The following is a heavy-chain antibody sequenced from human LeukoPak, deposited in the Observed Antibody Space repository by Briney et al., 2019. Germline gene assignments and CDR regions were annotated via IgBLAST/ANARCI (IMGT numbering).Heavy chain of an antibody. D-gene: IGHD2-15*01. CDR3: ATSTSGYCSGASCYSFRAFDI. J-gene: IGHJ3*02. V-gene: IGHV3-33*01. Sequence: GGSLRLSCAASGFTFSSYGMHWVRQAPGKGLEWVAVIWFDGSNKYYADSVKGRFTISRDNSKNTLYLQMNSLRAEDTAVNYCATSTSGYCSGASCYSFRAFDIWGQGTVVTVSS. CDR2: IWFDGSNK. CDR1: GFTFSSYG.